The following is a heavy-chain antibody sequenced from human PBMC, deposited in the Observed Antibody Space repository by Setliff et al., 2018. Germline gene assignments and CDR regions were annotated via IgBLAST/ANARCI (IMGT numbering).Heavy chain of an antibody. CDR2: IKQDGSEK. V-gene: IGHV3-7*03. Sequence: GGSLRLSCAASGFTFSSYWMSWVRQAPGKGLEWVANIKQDGSEKYYVDSVKGRFTISRDNSKNTLYLQMNSLRAEDTAVYYCAKVNNRFWSGYYPYYYGMDVWGQGTTVTVSS. CDR3: AKVNNRFWSGYYPYYYGMDV. D-gene: IGHD3-3*01. J-gene: IGHJ6*02. CDR1: GFTFSSYW.